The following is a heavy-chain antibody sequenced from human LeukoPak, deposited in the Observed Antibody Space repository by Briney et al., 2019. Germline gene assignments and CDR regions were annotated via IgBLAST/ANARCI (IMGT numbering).Heavy chain of an antibody. Sequence: GGSLRLSCVASGFSFGNYAMSWVRQAPGKALQWVSQISGTGGATWYAGFARDRFTISRDNSKKTLYLQMSGLRVEDTAMYYCVEDPRDAYGTNWFVSWGQGTLLIVSS. D-gene: IGHD2-21*01. V-gene: IGHV3-23*01. CDR1: GFSFGNYA. J-gene: IGHJ5*01. CDR2: ISGTGGAT. CDR3: VEDPRDAYGTNWFVS.